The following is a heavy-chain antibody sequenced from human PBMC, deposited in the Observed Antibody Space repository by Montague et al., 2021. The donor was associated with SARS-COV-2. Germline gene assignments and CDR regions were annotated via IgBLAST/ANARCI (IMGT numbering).Heavy chain of an antibody. CDR3: ARDRDWDDWCGMDV. J-gene: IGHJ6*02. CDR2: ISSSGGGSTK. Sequence: SLRLSCAASGFIFSSYEMNWVRQAPGKGLEWTSYISSSGGGSTKHYTDSVKGRFTISRDNAKNPLYLQMNSLRVEDTAIYYCARDRDWDDWCGMDVWGQGTTVTVSS. V-gene: IGHV3-48*03. CDR1: GFIFSSYE. D-gene: IGHD2-21*01.